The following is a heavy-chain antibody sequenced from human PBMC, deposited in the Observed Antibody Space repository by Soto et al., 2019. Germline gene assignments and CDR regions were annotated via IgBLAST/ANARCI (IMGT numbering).Heavy chain of an antibody. D-gene: IGHD6-13*01. J-gene: IGHJ6*04. CDR2: ISTSSSTI. V-gene: IGHV3-48*02. Sequence: PGGSLRLSCAASGFTFSSYTMNWVRQAPGKGLEWVSYISTSSSTIHYADSVKGRFTISRDNAKNTLYLQMNSLRDEDTAVYYSARVLGYSSSWSPEDYSNYYGMDVWGKGTTVTFSS. CDR3: ARVLGYSSSWSPEDYSNYYGMDV. CDR1: GFTFSSYT.